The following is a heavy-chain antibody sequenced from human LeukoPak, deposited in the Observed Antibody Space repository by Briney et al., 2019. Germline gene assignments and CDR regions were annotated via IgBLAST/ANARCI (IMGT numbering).Heavy chain of an antibody. CDR2: IYYSGST. CDR3: ARDRGSSGSGDY. J-gene: IGHJ4*02. D-gene: IGHD6-19*01. CDR1: GGSISSSSYY. Sequence: PSETLSLTCTVSGGSISSSSYYWGWVRQPPGKGLEWIGSIYYSGSTYYNPSLKSRVTISVDTSKNQFSLKLSSVTAADTAVYYCARDRGSSGSGDYWGQGTLVTVSS. V-gene: IGHV4-39*07.